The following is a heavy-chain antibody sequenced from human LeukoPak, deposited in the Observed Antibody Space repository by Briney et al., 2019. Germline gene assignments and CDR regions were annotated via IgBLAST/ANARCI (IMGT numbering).Heavy chain of an antibody. V-gene: IGHV4-59*01. CDR3: ARAGELWSSSWYGDYYYGMDV. J-gene: IGHJ6*02. CDR2: IYYSGST. CDR1: GGSISSYY. D-gene: IGHD6-13*01. Sequence: SETLSLTCTVSGGSISSYYWSWIRQPPGKGLEWIGYIYYSGSTNYSPSLKSRVTISVDTSKNQFSLKLSSVTAADAAVYYCARAGELWSSSWYGDYYYGMDVWGQGTTVTVSS.